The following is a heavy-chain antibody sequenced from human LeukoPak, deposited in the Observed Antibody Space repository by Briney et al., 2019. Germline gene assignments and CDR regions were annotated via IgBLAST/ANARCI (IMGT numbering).Heavy chain of an antibody. Sequence: PETLYLSCTVSGSSLSGVYSWGWIRQPPGRGLEWIGSIYHSGSTNYTPSFKSRVTISTDTSKSKFSLKLSSVTAADTPMYYCVTGATVTTLYYFDYWGQGTLVTVSS. CDR2: IYHSGST. CDR1: GSSLSGVYS. V-gene: IGHV4-38-2*02. CDR3: VTGATVTTLYYFDY. J-gene: IGHJ4*02. D-gene: IGHD4-17*01.